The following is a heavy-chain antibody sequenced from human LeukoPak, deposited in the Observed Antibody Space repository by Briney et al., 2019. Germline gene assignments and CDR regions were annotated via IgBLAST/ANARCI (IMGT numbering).Heavy chain of an antibody. CDR3: ARDPFEYEGPLDMDV. V-gene: IGHV4-39*07. J-gene: IGHJ6*03. CDR2: IYYSGST. D-gene: IGHD6-6*01. Sequence: SETLSLTCTVPGGSISSSSYYWGWIRQPPGKGLEWIGSIYYSGSTYYNPSLKSRVTISVDTSKNQFSLKLSSVTAADTAVYYCARDPFEYEGPLDMDVWGKGTTVTVSS. CDR1: GGSISSSSYY.